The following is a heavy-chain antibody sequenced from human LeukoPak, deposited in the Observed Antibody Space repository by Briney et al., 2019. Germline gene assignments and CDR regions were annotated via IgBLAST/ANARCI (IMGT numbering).Heavy chain of an antibody. Sequence: SETLSLTCTVSGGSISSSSYYWGWARQSPGKGVEWVGSIYYDGRTPHNPSLKSRVTISADTSKNQYSLRLSSVTAADTAVYYCAIDSGDHRVVYWGQGILVTVSS. CDR1: GGSISSSSYY. V-gene: IGHV4-39*01. D-gene: IGHD1-26*01. J-gene: IGHJ4*02. CDR3: AIDSGDHRVVY. CDR2: IYYDGRT.